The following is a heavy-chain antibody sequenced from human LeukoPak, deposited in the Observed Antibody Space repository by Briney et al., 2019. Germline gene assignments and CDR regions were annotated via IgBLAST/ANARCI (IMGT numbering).Heavy chain of an antibody. Sequence: KPSEPLSLTCTVSGGSISSYYWSWIRQPPGKGLEWIGYIYYSGSTNYNPSLKSRVTIPVDTSKNQFSLKLSSVTAADTAGYLCARDLWFGEYYYYGMDVWGKGTTVTVSS. CDR3: ARDLWFGEYYYYGMDV. CDR1: GGSISSYY. CDR2: IYYSGST. V-gene: IGHV4-59*01. J-gene: IGHJ6*04. D-gene: IGHD3-10*01.